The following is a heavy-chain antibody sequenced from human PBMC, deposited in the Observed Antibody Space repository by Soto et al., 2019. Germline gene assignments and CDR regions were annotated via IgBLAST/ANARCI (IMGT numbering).Heavy chain of an antibody. V-gene: IGHV4-31*03. CDR2: IYYSGST. J-gene: IGHJ4*02. CDR3: ARLSEENSDFDY. CDR1: GGSISSGGYD. Sequence: QVQLQESGPGLVKPSRTLSLTCTVSGGSISSGGYDWSWIRQHPGKGLEWNGYIYYSGSTYYNPSLKSRVTISVDTSKNQFSLKLSSVTAADTAVYYCARLSEENSDFDYWGQGTLVTVSS.